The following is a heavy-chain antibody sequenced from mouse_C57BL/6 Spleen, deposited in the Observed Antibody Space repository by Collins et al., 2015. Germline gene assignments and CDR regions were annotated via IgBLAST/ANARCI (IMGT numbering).Heavy chain of an antibody. V-gene: IGHV5-17*02. CDR2: ISSGSSTI. CDR1: GFTFSSFG. D-gene: IGHD1-3*01. Sequence: DVQLVESGGGLVQPGGSRKLSCAASGFTFSSFGMHWVRQAPEKGLEWVSYISSGSSTIYYADTVKGRFTISRDNPKNTLFLQMTSLRSEDTAMYYCARSLYKAMDYWGQGTSVTVSS. J-gene: IGHJ4*01. CDR3: ARSLYKAMDY.